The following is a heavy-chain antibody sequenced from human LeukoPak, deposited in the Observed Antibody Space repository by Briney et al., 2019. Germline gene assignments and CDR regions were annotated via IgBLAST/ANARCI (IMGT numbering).Heavy chain of an antibody. V-gene: IGHV3-48*03. CDR3: AREFGLRYFDWLLWGAFDI. J-gene: IGHJ3*02. CDR1: GFTFSSYE. D-gene: IGHD3-9*01. Sequence: GGSLRPSCAASGFTFSSYEMNWVRQAPGKGLEWVSYISSSGSTIYYADSVKGRFTISRDNAKNSLYLQMNSLRAEDTAVYYCAREFGLRYFDWLLWGAFDIWGQGTMVTVSS. CDR2: ISSSGSTI.